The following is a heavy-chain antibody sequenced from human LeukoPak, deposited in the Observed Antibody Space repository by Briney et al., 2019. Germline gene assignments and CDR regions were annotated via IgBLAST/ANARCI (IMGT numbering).Heavy chain of an antibody. CDR2: ISGSGGST. D-gene: IGHD5-18*01. CDR3: AKEGGYSYGSPVFDY. V-gene: IGHV3-23*01. J-gene: IGHJ4*02. Sequence: PGGSLRLSCAASGFTFSSYAISWVRQAPGKGLEWVSAISGSGGSTYYADSVKGRFTISIDNSKNTLYLQMNSLRAEDTAVYYCAKEGGYSYGSPVFDYWGQGTMVTVSS. CDR1: GFTFSSYA.